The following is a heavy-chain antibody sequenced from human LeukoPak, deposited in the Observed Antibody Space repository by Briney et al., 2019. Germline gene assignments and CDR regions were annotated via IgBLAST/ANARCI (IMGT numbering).Heavy chain of an antibody. J-gene: IGHJ4*02. D-gene: IGHD2-15*01. V-gene: IGHV3-48*04. CDR2: ISSSGSTI. CDR3: ARDYVLLDY. CDR1: GFTFSSYS. Sequence: GGSLRLSCAASGFTFSSYSMNWVRQAPGKGLEWVSYISSSGSTIYYADSVKGRFTISRDNAKNSLYLQMNSLRAEDTAVYYCARDYVLLDYWGQGTLVTVSS.